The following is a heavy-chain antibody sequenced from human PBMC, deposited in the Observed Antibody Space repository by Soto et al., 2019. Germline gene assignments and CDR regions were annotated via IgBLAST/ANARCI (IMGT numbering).Heavy chain of an antibody. CDR2: ISGSGGST. V-gene: IGHV3-23*01. D-gene: IGHD5-18*01. CDR3: AFIRYSYGYYFYY. Sequence: PGGSLRLSCAASGFTFSSYAMSWVRQAPGKGLEWVSAISGSGGSTYYADSVKGRFTISRDNSKNTLYLQMNSLRAEGTAVYYYAFIRYSYGYYFYYWGQGTLVTVSS. J-gene: IGHJ4*02. CDR1: GFTFSSYA.